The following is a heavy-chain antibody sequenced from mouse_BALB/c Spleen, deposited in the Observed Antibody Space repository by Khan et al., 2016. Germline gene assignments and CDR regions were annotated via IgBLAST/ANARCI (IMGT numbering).Heavy chain of an antibody. CDR1: GYAFTNYL. CDR2: INPGSGGT. D-gene: IGHD1-2*01. V-gene: IGHV1-54*01. J-gene: IGHJ3*01. Sequence: QVQLQQSGAELVRPGTSVKVSCKASGYAFTNYLIEWVKQRPGQGLEWIGVINPGSGGTNYNEKFKGKATLTADKSSSTAYMQLSSLTSDDSAVYFCAREEITATFAYWGQGTLVTVSA. CDR3: AREEITATFAY.